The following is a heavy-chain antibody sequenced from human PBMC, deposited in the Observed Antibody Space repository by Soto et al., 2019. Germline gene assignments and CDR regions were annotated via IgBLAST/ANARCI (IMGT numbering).Heavy chain of an antibody. Sequence: QVQLQESGPGLVKPSQTLSLTCTVSGGSITSGGYYWTWIRQHPGKGLEWIGYIYYSGSTYYNPSPXSXLTISVDTSKNQFSLKLSSVTDADTAVYYCARSVFPWGQGTLVTVSS. J-gene: IGHJ5*02. CDR1: GGSITSGGYY. CDR3: ARSVFP. CDR2: IYYSGST. V-gene: IGHV4-31*03.